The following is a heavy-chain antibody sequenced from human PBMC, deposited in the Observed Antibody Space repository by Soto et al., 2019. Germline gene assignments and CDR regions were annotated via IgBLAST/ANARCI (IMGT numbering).Heavy chain of an antibody. CDR2: IYSGGST. CDR1: GFSVTANY. CDR3: HGYGY. D-gene: IGHD5-12*01. J-gene: IGHJ4*01. V-gene: IGHV3-53*01. Sequence: EVQVVESGGGLIQPGGSLRLSCEVSGFSVTANYMSWVRQAPGKGLEWVSVIYSGGSTYYIDSVKGRFSISRDISKNTLYLQMTSLRAEDTAVYYCHGYGYWGHGTLVTVSS.